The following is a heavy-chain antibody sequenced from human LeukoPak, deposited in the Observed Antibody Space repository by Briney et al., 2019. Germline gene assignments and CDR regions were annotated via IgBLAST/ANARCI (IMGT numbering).Heavy chain of an antibody. J-gene: IGHJ4*02. V-gene: IGHV3-48*01. CDR2: ISSSSSTI. CDR1: GFTFSSYS. Sequence: GGSLRLSCAASGFTFSSYSMNWVRQAPGKGLEWVSYISSSSSTIYYADSVKGRFTISRDNAKNSLYLQMNSLRAEDKAVYYCARDRNTIFGVVIRSEYFDYWGQGTLVTVSS. CDR3: ARDRNTIFGVVIRSEYFDY. D-gene: IGHD3-3*01.